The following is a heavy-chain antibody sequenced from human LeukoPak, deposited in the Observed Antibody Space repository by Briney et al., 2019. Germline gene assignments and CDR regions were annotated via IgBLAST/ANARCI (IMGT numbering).Heavy chain of an antibody. CDR2: IKSTTDGATT. CDR1: GFTLSNAW. J-gene: IGHJ4*02. Sequence: KTGGSLRLSCAASGFTLSNAWMSWVRQAPGKGLEWVGRIKSTTDGATTDYAAPVKGRFTISRDDSKNTLYLQMNSLKNEDTAVYHYTDFGYWGQGTLVTVSS. CDR3: TDFGY. V-gene: IGHV3-15*01. D-gene: IGHD3/OR15-3a*01.